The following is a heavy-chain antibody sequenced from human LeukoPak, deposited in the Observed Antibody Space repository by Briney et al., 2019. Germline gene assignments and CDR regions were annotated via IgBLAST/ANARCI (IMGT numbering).Heavy chain of an antibody. Sequence: GRSLRLSCAASGFTFDDYAMHWVRQAPGKGLEWVSGISWNSGSIGYADSVKGRFTISRDNAKNSLYLQMNSLRAEDTALYYCAKDMGYCSGGSCYYYYYGMDVWGQGTTVTVSS. CDR1: GFTFDDYA. V-gene: IGHV3-9*01. CDR3: AKDMGYCSGGSCYYYYYGMDV. D-gene: IGHD2-15*01. J-gene: IGHJ6*02. CDR2: ISWNSGSI.